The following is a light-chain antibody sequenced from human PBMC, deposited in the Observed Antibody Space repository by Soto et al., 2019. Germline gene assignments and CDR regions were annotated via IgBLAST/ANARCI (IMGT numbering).Light chain of an antibody. CDR2: LNSDGSH. J-gene: IGLJ2*01. CDR1: SGRSSYA. Sequence: QPVLTQSPSASASLGTSVKLTCTLSSGRSSYAIAWHQQLPEKGPRYLMKLNSDGSHNKGDGIPDRFSGSSSGAERYLTISSLQSEDEADYYCQTWGTGTVVFGGGTKVTVL. CDR3: QTWGTGTVV. V-gene: IGLV4-69*01.